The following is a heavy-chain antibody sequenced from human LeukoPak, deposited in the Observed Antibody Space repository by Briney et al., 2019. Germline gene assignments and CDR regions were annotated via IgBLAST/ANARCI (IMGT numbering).Heavy chain of an antibody. D-gene: IGHD3-22*01. CDR2: ISSSGST. V-gene: IGHV4-61*02. J-gene: IGHJ4*02. CDR3: ARSYDSSGYPPGDFDY. Sequence: SETLSLTCTVSGDSISSGDYYWSWIRQPAGKGLEWIGRISSSGSTNYNPSLKSRVTISVDTSKNQFSLKLSSVTAADTAVYYCARSYDSSGYPPGDFDYWGQGTLVTVSS. CDR1: GDSISSGDYY.